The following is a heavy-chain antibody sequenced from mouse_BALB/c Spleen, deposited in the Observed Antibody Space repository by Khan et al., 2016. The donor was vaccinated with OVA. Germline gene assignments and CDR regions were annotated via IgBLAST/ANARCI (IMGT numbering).Heavy chain of an antibody. Sequence: VQLQESGTELARPGASVKLSCKASGYTFTSYWMQWVKQRPGQGLEWIGAIYPGDGNTRYTQKFKGKATLTADKSSSTVYMQLSSLASEDSAVDYCARAGITTGYFDYWGQGTTLTVSS. CDR2: IYPGDGNT. CDR3: ARAGITTGYFDY. CDR1: GYTFTSYW. J-gene: IGHJ2*01. D-gene: IGHD1-1*01. V-gene: IGHV1-87*01.